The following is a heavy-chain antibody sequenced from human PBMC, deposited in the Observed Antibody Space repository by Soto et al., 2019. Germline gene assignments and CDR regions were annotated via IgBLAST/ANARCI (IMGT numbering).Heavy chain of an antibody. CDR2: IKQDGSDK. CDR1: GFTFSRFW. D-gene: IGHD6-13*01. CDR3: ARGIAAAGVYYYYGMDV. V-gene: IGHV3-7*04. J-gene: IGHJ6*02. Sequence: PGGSLRLSCIASGFTFSRFWMTWVRQAPGKGLEWVANIKQDGSDKYCVDSVKGRFTISRDNAKNSLYLQMNSLRAEDTAVYYCARGIAAAGVYYYYGMDVWGQGTTVTVSS.